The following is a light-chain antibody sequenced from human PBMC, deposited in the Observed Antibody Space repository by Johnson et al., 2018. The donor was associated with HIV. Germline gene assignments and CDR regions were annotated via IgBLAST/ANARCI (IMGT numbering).Light chain of an antibody. J-gene: IGLJ1*01. CDR3: GTWDSSLSAGRV. V-gene: IGLV1-51*02. CDR1: SSNIGNNY. CDR2: ENN. Sequence: SVLTQPPSVSAAPGQTVTISCSGSSSNIGNNYVSWYQQLPGTAPKLLIYENNKRPSGIPDRFSGSKSGTSATLGITGLQTGDEADYYCGTWDSSLSAGRVFGTGTKVTVL.